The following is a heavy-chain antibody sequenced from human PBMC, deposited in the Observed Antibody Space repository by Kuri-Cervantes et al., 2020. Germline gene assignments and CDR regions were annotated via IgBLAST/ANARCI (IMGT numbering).Heavy chain of an antibody. V-gene: IGHV1-46*01. CDR1: GYTFTSYY. D-gene: IGHD7-27*01. J-gene: IGHJ4*02. CDR2: INPSGGST. CDR3: ARALGTGGWRD. Sequence: ASVKVSCKASGYTFTSYYMHWVRQAPGQGLEWMGIINPSGGSTSYAQKFQGRVTMTRDTSTSRVYMELSSLRSEDTAVYYCARALGTGGWRDWGQGTLVTVSS.